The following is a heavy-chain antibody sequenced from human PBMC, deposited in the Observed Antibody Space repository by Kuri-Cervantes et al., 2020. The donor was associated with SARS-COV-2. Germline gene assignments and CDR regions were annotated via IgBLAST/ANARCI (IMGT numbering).Heavy chain of an antibody. D-gene: IGHD2/OR15-2a*01. Sequence: ASVKVSCKTSGYTFTNYYVHWVRQVPGQGLEWVGTINPSDGSASYAQKFQGRVTITADKSTSTAYMELSSLRSEDTAVYYCARDGSTTMRAGDCWGQGTLVTVSS. CDR2: INPSDGSA. J-gene: IGHJ4*02. CDR1: GYTFTNYY. V-gene: IGHV1-46*01. CDR3: ARDGSTTMRAGDC.